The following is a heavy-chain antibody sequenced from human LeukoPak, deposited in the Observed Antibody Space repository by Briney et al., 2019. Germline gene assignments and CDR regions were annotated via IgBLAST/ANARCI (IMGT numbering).Heavy chain of an antibody. V-gene: IGHV3-33*01. D-gene: IGHD3-10*01. CDR3: HGSGSYRAFDI. J-gene: IGHJ3*02. CDR1: GFTFSSYG. CDR2: IWYDGSNK. Sequence: PGGSLRLSCAASGFTFSSYGMHWVRQALGKGLEWVAVIWYDGSNKYYADSVKGRFTISRDNSKNTLYLQMNSLRAEDTAVYYCHGSGSYRAFDIWGQGTMVTISS.